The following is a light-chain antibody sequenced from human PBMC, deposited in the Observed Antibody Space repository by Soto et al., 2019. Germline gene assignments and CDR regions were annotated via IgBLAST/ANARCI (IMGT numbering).Light chain of an antibody. V-gene: IGKV1-5*03. CDR3: QQYSNSPRT. Sequence: DIQMTQSPSTLSASVGDRVTITCRASQSISSWLAWYQQKPGQPPQLLIYWASTRHSGVPDRFSGSGSATDFTLTIDNLQAEDVAVYYCQQYSNSPRTFGRGTKVEIQ. CDR2: WAS. J-gene: IGKJ4*02. CDR1: QSISSW.